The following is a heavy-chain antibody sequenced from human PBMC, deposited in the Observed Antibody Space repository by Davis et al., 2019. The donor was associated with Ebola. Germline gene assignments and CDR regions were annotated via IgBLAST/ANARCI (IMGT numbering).Heavy chain of an antibody. V-gene: IGHV4-39*01. D-gene: IGHD5-12*01. Sequence: SETLSLTCTVSGGSISSSSYYWGWIRQPPGKGLEWIGSIYYSGSTYYNPSLKSRVTISVDTSKNQFSLKLSSVTAADTAVYYCARLRGYSGYALDYWGQGTLVTVSS. CDR2: IYYSGST. J-gene: IGHJ4*02. CDR1: GGSISSSSYY. CDR3: ARLRGYSGYALDY.